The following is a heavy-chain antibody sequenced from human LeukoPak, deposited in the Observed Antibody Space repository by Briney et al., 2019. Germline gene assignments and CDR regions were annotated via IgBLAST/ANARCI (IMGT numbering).Heavy chain of an antibody. CDR3: ARVRSGMDV. Sequence: PGRSLRLSCAASGFTFSSYAMHWVRQAPGKGLEWVAVISYDGSNKYYADSVKGRFTISRDNSKNTLYLQMNSLRAEDTAVYYCARVRSGMDVWGQGTTVTVSS. CDR2: ISYDGSNK. CDR1: GFTFSSYA. J-gene: IGHJ6*02. V-gene: IGHV3-30*04.